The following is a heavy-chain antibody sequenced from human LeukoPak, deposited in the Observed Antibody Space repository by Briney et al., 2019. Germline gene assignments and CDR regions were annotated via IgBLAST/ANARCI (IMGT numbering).Heavy chain of an antibody. D-gene: IGHD5-24*01. CDR1: GYSFTSYW. Sequence: GESLQISCTGSGYSFTSYWNDWLRQLPGKGRAWMGIIYPGDSNTKYSPFFQGHVTISVDKSINTAYLQWGSLETPDTAIFYCARQDGSAMYYFDFWGQGTLVTVSS. J-gene: IGHJ4*02. CDR2: IYPGDSNT. CDR3: ARQDGSAMYYFDF. V-gene: IGHV5-51*01.